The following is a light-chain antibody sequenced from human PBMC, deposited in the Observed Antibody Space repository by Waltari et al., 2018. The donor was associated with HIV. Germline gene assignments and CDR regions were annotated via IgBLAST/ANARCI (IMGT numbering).Light chain of an antibody. Sequence: DIQLTQSPSSLSASVGDRVTITCRASQYINNYLNWYQQKPGKSPHLLIYEASSLQSGFPSRFSGSRSGTVFTLTISSLQPKDFATYFCQQSYNTPPITFGQGTRVEIK. CDR3: QQSYNTPPIT. CDR2: EAS. CDR1: QYINNY. J-gene: IGKJ5*01. V-gene: IGKV1-39*01.